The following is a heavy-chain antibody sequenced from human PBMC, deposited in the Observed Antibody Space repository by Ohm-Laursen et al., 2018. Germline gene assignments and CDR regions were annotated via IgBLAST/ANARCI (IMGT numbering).Heavy chain of an antibody. CDR3: AKVRVGATLGSLSFFDY. D-gene: IGHD1-26*01. Sequence: TLSLTCTVSGGSISSYYWSWIRQPPGKGLEWIGYIYYSGSTDYNPSLKSRVTISVDTSKNQFSLKLSSVTAADTAVYYCAKVRVGATLGSLSFFDYWGQGTLVTVSS. V-gene: IGHV4-59*01. CDR2: IYYSGST. CDR1: GGSISSYY. J-gene: IGHJ4*02.